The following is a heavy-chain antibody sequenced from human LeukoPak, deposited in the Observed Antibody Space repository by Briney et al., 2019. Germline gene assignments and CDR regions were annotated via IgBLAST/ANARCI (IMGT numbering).Heavy chain of an antibody. CDR2: INPNSGGT. CDR3: ARASPFASRVGNY. J-gene: IGHJ4*02. D-gene: IGHD2-15*01. Sequence: ASAKVSCKASGYTFTGYYMHWVRQAPGQGLEWMGWINPNSGGTNYAQKFQGRVTMTRDTSISTAYMELSRLRSDDTAVYYCARASPFASRVGNYWGQGTLVTVSS. CDR1: GYTFTGYY. V-gene: IGHV1-2*02.